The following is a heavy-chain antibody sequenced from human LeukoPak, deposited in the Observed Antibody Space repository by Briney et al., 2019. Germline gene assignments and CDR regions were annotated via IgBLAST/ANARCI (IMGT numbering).Heavy chain of an antibody. D-gene: IGHD5-24*01. CDR2: IYTSGST. V-gene: IGHV4-61*02. CDR1: GDSISSGSYY. Sequence: SETLSLTCAVSGDSISSGSYYWSWIRQPAGKGLEWIGRIYTSGSTNYNPSLKSRVTISVDTSKNQFSLKLNSVTAADTAVYYCGREGWLQLDYWGQGTLVTVSP. CDR3: GREGWLQLDY. J-gene: IGHJ4*02.